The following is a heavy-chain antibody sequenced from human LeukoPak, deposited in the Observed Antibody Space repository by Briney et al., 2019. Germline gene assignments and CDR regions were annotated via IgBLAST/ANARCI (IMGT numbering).Heavy chain of an antibody. CDR3: ARVSRVWYYYDSSGYFSP. D-gene: IGHD3-22*01. CDR1: GYTFTSYD. CDR2: MNPNSGNT. V-gene: IGHV1-8*01. Sequence: ASVKVSCKASGYTFTSYDINWVRQATGQGLEWMGWMNPNSGNTGYAQKFQGRVTMTRNTSISTAYMELSSLRSEDTAVYYCARVSRVWYYYDSSGYFSPWGQGTLVTVSS. J-gene: IGHJ5*02.